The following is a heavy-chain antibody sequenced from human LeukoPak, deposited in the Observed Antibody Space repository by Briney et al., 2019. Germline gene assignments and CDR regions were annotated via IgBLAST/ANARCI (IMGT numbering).Heavy chain of an antibody. D-gene: IGHD3-3*01. CDR1: GFTFGDYA. Sequence: GGSLRLSCTASGFTFGDYARSWVRQAPGKGLEWVGFIRSKAYGGTTEYAASVKGRFTISRDDSKSIAYLQMNSLKTEDTAVYYCTREYFYDFWSGDAFDIWGQGTMVTVSS. CDR2: IRSKAYGGTT. CDR3: TREYFYDFWSGDAFDI. J-gene: IGHJ3*02. V-gene: IGHV3-49*04.